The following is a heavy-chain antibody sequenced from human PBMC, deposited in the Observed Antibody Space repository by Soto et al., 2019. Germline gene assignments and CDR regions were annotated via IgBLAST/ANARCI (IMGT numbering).Heavy chain of an antibody. CDR1: ASTFSNYI. CDR3: AGGDNYYALGV. CDR2: ISYDGSNS. D-gene: IGHD2-15*01. J-gene: IGHJ6*02. Sequence: QLQLVESGGGVVQPGRSLRLSCAASASTFSNYIMHWVRQAPGKGLEWVAFISYDGSNSNYADFVEGRFTISRDNPKNMLYLHLSSLRPDDTAVYYCAGGDNYYALGVWGQGTTVTVSS. V-gene: IGHV3-30*04.